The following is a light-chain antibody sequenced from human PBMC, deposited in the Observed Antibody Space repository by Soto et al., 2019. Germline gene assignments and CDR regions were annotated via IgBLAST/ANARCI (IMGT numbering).Light chain of an antibody. CDR1: QSLLNSNGNTY. V-gene: IGKV2-28*01. CDR2: LGS. CDR3: MQALHART. Sequence: IVVTQSPLSLPVTPGEPASISCKSSQSLLNSNGNTYLDWYLQKPVQSPQLLLYLGSNRAYGDPYSFSGSGSGTKFTLNISRVEAKDVGVYYCMQALHARTFGQGNKVEIK. J-gene: IGKJ1*01.